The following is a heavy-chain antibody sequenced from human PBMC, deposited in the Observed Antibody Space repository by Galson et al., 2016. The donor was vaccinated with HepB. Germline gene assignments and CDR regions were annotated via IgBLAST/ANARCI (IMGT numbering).Heavy chain of an antibody. J-gene: IGHJ6*02. CDR2: ISYGGST. CDR3: ARLPLLYYGMDV. Sequence: SETLSLTCSVSGGSLSSSDWHWAWVRQSPGMGPEWIGSISYGGSTYYNPSLKSRVSMSIDRSKNQFSLRLGSVTAADTAVYYCARLPLLYYGMDVWGQGTTVTVSS. CDR1: GGSLSSSDWH. D-gene: IGHD2-15*01. V-gene: IGHV4-39*01.